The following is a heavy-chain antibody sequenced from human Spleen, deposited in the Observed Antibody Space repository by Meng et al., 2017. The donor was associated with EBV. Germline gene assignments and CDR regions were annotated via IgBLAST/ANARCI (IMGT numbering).Heavy chain of an antibody. CDR2: VNHGAST. CDR3: ATAGTGVTGDRWHFDH. J-gene: IGHJ2*01. V-gene: IGHV4-34*02. CDR1: GWSFNGYY. Sequence: QLQQWGSGVLKTSETLSLTCAVYGWSFNGYYWSWVRQSPAKGLEWIGEVNHGASTNYNPSLKSRVTISLDKSKNQFSLKLTSLTAADTAVYYCATAGTGVTGDRWHFDHWGRGTLVTVSS. D-gene: IGHD7-27*01.